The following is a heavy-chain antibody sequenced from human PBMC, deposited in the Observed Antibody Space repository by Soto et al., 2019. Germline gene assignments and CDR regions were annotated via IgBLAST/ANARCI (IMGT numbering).Heavy chain of an antibody. CDR2: INHSGST. CDR3: ARVAGAYYFDY. Sequence: SATLSLTCAVYGGSFSGYYWSWTRQPPGKGLEWIGEINHSGSTNYNPSLKSRVTISVDTSKNQFSLKLSSVTAADTAVYYCARVAGAYYFDYWGQGTLVTVSS. D-gene: IGHD6-19*01. J-gene: IGHJ4*02. V-gene: IGHV4-34*01. CDR1: GGSFSGYY.